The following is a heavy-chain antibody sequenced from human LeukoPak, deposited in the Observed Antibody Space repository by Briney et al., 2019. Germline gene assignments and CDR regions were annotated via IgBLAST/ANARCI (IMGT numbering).Heavy chain of an antibody. Sequence: GGSLRLSCAASGFTFSIYNMNWVRQAPGKGLEWVSYISSGRSTISYADSVKGRFTISRDNAKNSVYLQMNSLRGEDTAVYYCARDYDQHGEYFDSWGQGTLVTVSS. J-gene: IGHJ4*02. CDR3: ARDYDQHGEYFDS. CDR2: ISSGRSTI. V-gene: IGHV3-48*01. CDR1: GFTFSIYN. D-gene: IGHD3-10*01.